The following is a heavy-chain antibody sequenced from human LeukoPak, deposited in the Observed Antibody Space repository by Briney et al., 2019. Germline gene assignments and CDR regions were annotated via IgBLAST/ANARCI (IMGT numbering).Heavy chain of an antibody. J-gene: IGHJ6*04. V-gene: IGHV3-48*03. D-gene: IGHD3-10*02. Sequence: GGSLRLSCAASGFTFSGSAMSWVRQAPGKGLEWVSYISSSGSTIYYADSVKGRFTISRDNAKSSLYLQMNSLRAEDTAVYYCAELGITMIGGVWGKGTTVTISS. CDR2: ISSSGSTI. CDR1: GFTFSGSA. CDR3: AELGITMIGGV.